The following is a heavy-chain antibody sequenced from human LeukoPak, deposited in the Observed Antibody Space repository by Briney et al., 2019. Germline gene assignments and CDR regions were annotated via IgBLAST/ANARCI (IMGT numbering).Heavy chain of an antibody. CDR2: IHYSRDI. CDR3: ARVGCSGGSCYPDY. J-gene: IGHJ4*02. D-gene: IGHD2-15*01. CDR1: GASISTSY. Sequence: AETLSLTCTVSGASISTSYWYWIRQPPGKGLEWIGYIHYSRDINYNTSLKSRVTISAYTSKNQLSLKLSSVTAADTAVYYCARVGCSGGSCYPDYWGQGTLVTVSS. V-gene: IGHV4-59*01.